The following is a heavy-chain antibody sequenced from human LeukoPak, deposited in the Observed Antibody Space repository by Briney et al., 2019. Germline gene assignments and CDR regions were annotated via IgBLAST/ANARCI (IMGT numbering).Heavy chain of an antibody. CDR3: ARGAQRNIAVAGVDAFDI. J-gene: IGHJ3*02. V-gene: IGHV1-18*01. Sequence: ASVKVSCKASGYTFMSYGISWVRQAPGQGFEWMGWISAYNGNTNYEQKLQGRVTMTTDTSTSTAYMELRSLRSDDTAVYYCARGAQRNIAVAGVDAFDIWGQGTMVTVSS. CDR1: GYTFMSYG. D-gene: IGHD6-19*01. CDR2: ISAYNGNT.